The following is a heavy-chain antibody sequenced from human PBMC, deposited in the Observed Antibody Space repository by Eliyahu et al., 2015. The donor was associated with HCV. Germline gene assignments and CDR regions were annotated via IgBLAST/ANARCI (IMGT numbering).Heavy chain of an antibody. J-gene: IGHJ5*02. D-gene: IGHD3-3*01. CDR3: ARIKIYDFRHNWFDP. V-gene: IGHV4-39*01. CDR2: YYSGST. Sequence: YYSGSTYYNPSLKSRVTISVDTSKNQFSLKLSSVTAADTAVYYCARIKIYDFRHNWFDPWGQGTLVTVSS.